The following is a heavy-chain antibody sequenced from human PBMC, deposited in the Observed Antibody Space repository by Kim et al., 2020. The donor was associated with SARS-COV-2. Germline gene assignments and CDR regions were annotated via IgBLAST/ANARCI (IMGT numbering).Heavy chain of an antibody. Sequence: GGSLRLSCAASGFTFSSYSMNWVRQAPGKGLEWVSSISSSSSYIYYADSVKGRFTISRDNAKNSLYLQMNSLRAEDTAVYYCARDGEYDILTGYSARVDYWGQGTLVTVSS. CDR3: ARDGEYDILTGYSARVDY. CDR2: ISSSSSYI. CDR1: GFTFSSYS. J-gene: IGHJ4*02. D-gene: IGHD3-9*01. V-gene: IGHV3-21*01.